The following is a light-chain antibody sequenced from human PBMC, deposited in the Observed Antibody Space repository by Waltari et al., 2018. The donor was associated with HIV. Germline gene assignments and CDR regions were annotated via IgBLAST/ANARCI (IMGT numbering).Light chain of an antibody. CDR3: SSYTGSDNLV. CDR2: EVS. Sequence: QSALTQPPSASGSPGQSVTISCTGTSSDVGGYNYVSWYQQHPGKAPKLMIYEVSKRPSGAPDRFSGSGSDNTASLTVSGLQAEDEADYYCSSYTGSDNLVFGGGTKLTVL. V-gene: IGLV2-8*01. CDR1: SSDVGGYNY. J-gene: IGLJ2*01.